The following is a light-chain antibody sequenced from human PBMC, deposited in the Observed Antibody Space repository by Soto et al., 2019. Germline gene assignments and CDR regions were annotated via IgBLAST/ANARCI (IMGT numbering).Light chain of an antibody. Sequence: ETVMTQTPATVCVSRGERATLSCRASQSVSDKLAWYQQKPGQAPRLLIYHASARATGIPARFSGSGSGTEFTLTFSGLQSEDSGVYYCLQHYHWPWTFGQGTKVDIK. CDR3: LQHYHWPWT. CDR1: QSVSDK. V-gene: IGKV3-15*01. J-gene: IGKJ1*01. CDR2: HAS.